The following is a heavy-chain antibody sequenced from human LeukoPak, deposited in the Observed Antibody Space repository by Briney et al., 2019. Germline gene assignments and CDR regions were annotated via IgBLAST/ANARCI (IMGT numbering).Heavy chain of an antibody. D-gene: IGHD5-18*01. CDR2: ISSDGSNK. J-gene: IGHJ4*02. V-gene: IGHV3-30*04. CDR1: GFTFSSYV. CDR3: VKETEGWIQLWFDY. Sequence: GGSLRLSCAASGFTFSSYVMQWVRQVPGKGLEWVAVISSDGSNKYYTDSVKGRFTISRDNSKNTLYLQMNSLRADDTGFYYCVKETEGWIQLWFDYWGQGILVLVSS.